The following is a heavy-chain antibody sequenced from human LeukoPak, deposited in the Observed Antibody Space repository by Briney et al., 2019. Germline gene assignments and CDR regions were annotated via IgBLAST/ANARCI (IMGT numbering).Heavy chain of an antibody. Sequence: GASVRVSCKASGNTFTGYYFHWVRQAPGQGLEWMAWISPNTGGTNYAQKFQGRVTMTRDTSISTAYMELSRLTSDDTAVYYCAREWDPSIVGPRGYYYYYYYMDVWGKGTTVTVSS. CDR3: AREWDPSIVGPRGYYYYYYYMDV. D-gene: IGHD1-26*01. V-gene: IGHV1-2*02. CDR2: ISPNTGGT. J-gene: IGHJ6*03. CDR1: GNTFTGYY.